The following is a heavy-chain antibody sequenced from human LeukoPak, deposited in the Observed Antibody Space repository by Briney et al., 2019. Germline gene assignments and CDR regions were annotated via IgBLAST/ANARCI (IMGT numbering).Heavy chain of an antibody. Sequence: PSETLSLTCAVSGGSISSSNWWSWVRQPPGKGLEWIGEIYHSGSTNYNPSLKSRVTISVDTSKNQFSLKLSSVTAADTAVYYCARQDVLGDFWSGYYSFDYWGQGTLVTVSS. CDR3: ARQDVLGDFWSGYYSFDY. D-gene: IGHD3-3*01. J-gene: IGHJ4*02. V-gene: IGHV4-4*02. CDR1: GGSISSSNW. CDR2: IYHSGST.